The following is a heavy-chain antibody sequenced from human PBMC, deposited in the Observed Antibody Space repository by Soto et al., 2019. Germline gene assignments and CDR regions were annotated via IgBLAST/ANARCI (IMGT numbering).Heavy chain of an antibody. CDR3: SRLSEIDYYHYGMSV. J-gene: IGHJ6*02. V-gene: IGHV3-73*01. CDR1: GFTFSAFD. Sequence: EEQLVESGGGLVQPGGSLKLSCAGSGFTFSAFDVHWVRQVSGKGLEWVGRIRTKANNYATASAESLRGRFTVSRDDSTNTAYLQMNSLETEDTAVYYCSRLSEIDYYHYGMSVWGQGTTVTVSS. CDR2: IRTKANNYAT.